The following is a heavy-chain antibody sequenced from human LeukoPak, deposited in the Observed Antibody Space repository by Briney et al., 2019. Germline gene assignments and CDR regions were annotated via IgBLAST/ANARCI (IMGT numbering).Heavy chain of an antibody. Sequence: ASVKVSCKASGGTFSSYAISWVRQAPGQGLEWMGGIIPIFGTANYAQKFQGRVTITTDESTSTAYMELSSLRSEDTAVYYCASPVAGNWTDDIWGQGTMVTVSS. V-gene: IGHV1-69*05. J-gene: IGHJ3*02. CDR1: GGTFSSYA. CDR3: ASPVAGNWTDDI. CDR2: IIPIFGTA. D-gene: IGHD1-20*01.